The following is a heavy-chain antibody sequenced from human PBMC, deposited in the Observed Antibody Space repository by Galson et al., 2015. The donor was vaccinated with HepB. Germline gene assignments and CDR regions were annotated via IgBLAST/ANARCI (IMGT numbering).Heavy chain of an antibody. J-gene: IGHJ4*02. CDR3: ATSPASTMGFFDY. Sequence: SLRLSCAASGFTFSDYYMSWIRQAPGKGLEWVSYISSSSSYTNYADSVKGRFTISRDNAKNSLYLQMNSLRAEDTAVYYCATSPASTMGFFDYWGQGTLVTVSS. D-gene: IGHD3-10*01. CDR1: GFTFSDYY. V-gene: IGHV3-11*06. CDR2: ISSSSSYT.